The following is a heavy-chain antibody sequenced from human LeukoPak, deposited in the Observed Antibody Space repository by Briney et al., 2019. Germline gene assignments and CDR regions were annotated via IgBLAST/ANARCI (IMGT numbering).Heavy chain of an antibody. CDR1: GYTLTELS. CDR2: FDPEDGET. CDR3: ATGVGSSGTPHHDY. D-gene: IGHD3-22*01. J-gene: IGHJ4*02. V-gene: IGHV1-24*01. Sequence: ASVKVSCKVSGYTLTELSMHWVRQAPGKGLEWMGGFDPEDGETIYAQKFQGRVTMTEDTSTDTAYMELSSLRSEDTAVYYCATGVGSSGTPHHDYWGQGTLVTVSS.